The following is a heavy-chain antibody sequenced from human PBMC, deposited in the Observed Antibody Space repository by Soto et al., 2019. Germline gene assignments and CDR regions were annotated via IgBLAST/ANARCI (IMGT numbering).Heavy chain of an antibody. CDR3: ARGRADVVVVPAAMQEYGFDP. D-gene: IGHD2-2*01. Sequence: SDTLSLACTVSGGCIRSSYGGVIRQPPRKGLEWIGEINYSGSTNYNPSLKSRVTISVDTSKNQFSLKLSSVTAADTAVYYCARGRADVVVVPAAMQEYGFDPWGQGTLVTVSS. J-gene: IGHJ5*02. CDR2: INYSGST. V-gene: IGHV4-34*01. CDR1: GGCIRSSY.